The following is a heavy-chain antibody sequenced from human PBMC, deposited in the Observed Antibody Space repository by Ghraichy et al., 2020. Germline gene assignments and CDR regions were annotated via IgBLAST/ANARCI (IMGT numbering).Heavy chain of an antibody. D-gene: IGHD3-10*01. CDR3: ARDRYNLYGSGSYYPNWFDP. CDR2: ISAGNGNT. V-gene: IGHV1-3*01. CDR1: GYTFTSYA. J-gene: IGHJ5*02. Sequence: ASVKVSCKASGYTFTSYAIHWVRQAPGQRLEWMGWISAGNGNTKYSQKFQGRVTITRDTSASTAYMELSSLRSEDTAVYYCARDRYNLYGSGSYYPNWFDPWGQGTLVTVSS.